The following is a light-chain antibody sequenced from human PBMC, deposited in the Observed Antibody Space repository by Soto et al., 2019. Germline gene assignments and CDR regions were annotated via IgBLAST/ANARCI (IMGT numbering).Light chain of an antibody. J-gene: IGLJ3*02. CDR3: QSYDAANHWV. CDR1: SGSIASNY. CDR2: END. V-gene: IGLV6-57*03. Sequence: NFMLTQPQSLSESPGKTVTISCTRSSGSIASNYVQWYQQRPGSAPTTVIFENDERPSGVPDRFSGSIDSSSNSASLTISGLKTEDEADYYCQSYDAANHWVFGGGTKVTVL.